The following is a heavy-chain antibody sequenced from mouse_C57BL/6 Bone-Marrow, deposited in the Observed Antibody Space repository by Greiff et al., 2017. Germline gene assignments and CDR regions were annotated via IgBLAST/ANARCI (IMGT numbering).Heavy chain of an antibody. CDR3: ARHERWLRRGYFDV. D-gene: IGHD2-2*01. V-gene: IGHV1-62-2*01. Sequence: VQLQQSGAELVKPGASVKLSCKASGYTFTAYTIHWVKQRPGQGLEWIGWFYPGSGSIKYNEKFKDKATFTAEKSSSTVYMGLSRLTSEDSAVYFCARHERWLRRGYFDVWGTGATITVSS. CDR2: FYPGSGSI. J-gene: IGHJ1*03. CDR1: GYTFTAYT.